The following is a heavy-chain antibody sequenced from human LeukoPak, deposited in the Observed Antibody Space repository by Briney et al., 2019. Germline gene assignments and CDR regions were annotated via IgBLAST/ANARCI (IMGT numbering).Heavy chain of an antibody. CDR3: ARVGSNSWYYFDY. V-gene: IGHV3-21*01. CDR1: GFTFTSYI. D-gene: IGHD6-19*01. J-gene: IGHJ4*02. Sequence: GGSLRLSRAASGFTFTSYIMNWVRQVPGKGLEWVSSISNSGRYIYYADSMRGRFTISRDNAKNSLYLQMNNLRAEDTAVYFCARVGSNSWYYFDYWGQGTLVTVSS. CDR2: ISNSGRYI.